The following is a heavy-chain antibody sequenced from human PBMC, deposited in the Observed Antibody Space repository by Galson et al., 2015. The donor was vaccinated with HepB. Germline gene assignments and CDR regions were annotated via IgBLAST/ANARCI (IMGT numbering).Heavy chain of an antibody. CDR3: ARVRGSRGRGGMDV. D-gene: IGHD1-26*01. V-gene: IGHV3-48*01. J-gene: IGHJ6*02. CDR2: ISSSSSTI. Sequence: SLRLSCAASGFTFSSYSMNWVRQAPGKGLEWVSYISSSSSTIYYADSVKGRFTISRDNAKNSLYLQMNSLRAEDTAVYYCARVRGSRGRGGMDVWGQGTTVTVSS. CDR1: GFTFSSYS.